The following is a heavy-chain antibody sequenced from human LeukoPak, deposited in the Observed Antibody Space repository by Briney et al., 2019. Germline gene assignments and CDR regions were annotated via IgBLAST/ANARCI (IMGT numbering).Heavy chain of an antibody. V-gene: IGHV3-74*01. CDR3: ARAGGPILPHNWFDH. CDR2: INSDGSST. J-gene: IGHJ5*02. D-gene: IGHD3-16*01. CDR1: GFTFSSYW. Sequence: PGGSLRLSCAASGFTFSSYWMHWVRQAPGKGLVWVSRINSDGSSTSYADSVKGRFTISRDNAKNTLYLQMNSLRAEDTAVYYCARAGGPILPHNWFDHWGQGTLVTVSS.